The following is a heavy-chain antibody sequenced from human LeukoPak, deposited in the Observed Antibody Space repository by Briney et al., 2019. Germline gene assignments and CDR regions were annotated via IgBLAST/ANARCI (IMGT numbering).Heavy chain of an antibody. CDR1: GYTFTGYY. V-gene: IGHV1-2*02. CDR3: ARECSIAARPKNWFDP. D-gene: IGHD6-6*01. Sequence: ASVKVSCKASGYTFTGYYMHWVRQAPGQGLEWMGWINPNSGGTNYAQKFQGRVTMTRDTSISTAYMELSRLRSDDTAVYYCARECSIAARPKNWFDPWGQGTLVTVSS. J-gene: IGHJ5*02. CDR2: INPNSGGT.